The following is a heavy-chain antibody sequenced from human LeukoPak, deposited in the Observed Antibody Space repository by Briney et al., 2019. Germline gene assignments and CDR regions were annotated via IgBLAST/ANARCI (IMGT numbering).Heavy chain of an antibody. V-gene: IGHV3-72*01. CDR3: ARCGSSTHADYPYNAMDD. CDR2: RRNKANSNST. Sequence: PGGSLRLSCAASGVTLSDHYMDWVRQTPKKGLEWVGRRRNKANSNSTAYAAYGQGTFTISRDDSESSMYMHMISLRGEDTVVYYCARCGSSTHADYPYNAMDDWGQGTTVTVSS. D-gene: IGHD1-26*01. J-gene: IGHJ6*02. CDR1: GVTLSDHY.